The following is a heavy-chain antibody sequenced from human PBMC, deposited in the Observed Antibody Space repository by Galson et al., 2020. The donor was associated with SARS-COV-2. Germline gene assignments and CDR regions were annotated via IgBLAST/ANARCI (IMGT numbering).Heavy chain of an antibody. CDR1: GYTFTSYD. J-gene: IGHJ4*02. CDR3: ARLLKKVGYCSNGVCNLFDY. CDR2: MNPNSGNT. V-gene: IGHV1-8*01. D-gene: IGHD2-8*01. Sequence: ASVKVSCKASGYTFTSYDINWVRQATGQGLEWMGWMNPNSGNTGYAQKFQGRVTMTGNTSISTAYMELSSLRSEDTAVYYCARLLKKVGYCSNGVCNLFDYWGQGTLVTVAS.